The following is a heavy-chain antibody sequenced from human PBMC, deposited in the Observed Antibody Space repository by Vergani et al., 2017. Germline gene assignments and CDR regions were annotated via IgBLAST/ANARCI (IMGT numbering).Heavy chain of an antibody. J-gene: IGHJ5*02. V-gene: IGHV4-59*11. D-gene: IGHD6-19*01. CDR2: IHYSENT. CDR1: FDSIRNLY. CDR3: ASDTHSGQRADR. Sequence: QVQLQESGPGLVKSSETLSLTCSVSFDSIRNLYCNWIRQPPGKGLEWIGSIHYSENTNYNPSLKTRVTISVDTSKNQFSLTLTSVTAADTAVYYCASDTHSGQRADRWGQGSLVTVTS.